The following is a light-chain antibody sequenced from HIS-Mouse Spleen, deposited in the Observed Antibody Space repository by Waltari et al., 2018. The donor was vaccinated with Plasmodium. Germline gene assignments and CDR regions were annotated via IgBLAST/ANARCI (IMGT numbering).Light chain of an antibody. CDR3: VLYMGSGIWV. Sequence: QTVVTQEPSFSVSPGGTVTLTCALSSGSVSTSYYPSWYQQTPGQAPRTLIYSTNTRSSGVPDSFSGAILGNKAALTITGAQADDESDYYCVLYMGSGIWVFGGGTKLTVL. CDR1: SGSVSTSYY. V-gene: IGLV8-61*01. CDR2: STN. J-gene: IGLJ2*01.